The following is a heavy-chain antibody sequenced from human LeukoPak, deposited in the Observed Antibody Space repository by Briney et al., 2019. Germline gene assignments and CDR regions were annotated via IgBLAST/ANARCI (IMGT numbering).Heavy chain of an antibody. V-gene: IGHV3-11*01. D-gene: IGHD6-19*01. J-gene: IGHJ6*03. CDR2: ISSSGSTI. CDR3: ARGRVAVSTPYYMDV. CDR1: GFTFSDYY. Sequence: GGSLRLSCAASGFTFSDYYISWIRQAPGKGLEWVSYISSSGSTINYADSVKGRFTISRDNAKNSLYLQMNSLRAEDTAVYYCARGRVAVSTPYYMDVWGKGTTATVSS.